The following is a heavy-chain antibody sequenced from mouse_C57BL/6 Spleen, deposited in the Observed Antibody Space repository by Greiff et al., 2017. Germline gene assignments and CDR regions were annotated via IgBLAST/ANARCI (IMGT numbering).Heavy chain of an antibody. CDR3: AITMITKYYAMDY. CDR1: GFSLTSYG. D-gene: IGHD2-4*01. V-gene: IGHV2-9*01. CDR2: IWGGGST. Sequence: VMLVESGPGLVAPSPSLSITCTVSGFSLTSYGVDWVRQPPGKGLEWLGVIWGGGSTNYNSALMSRLIISKDNSKSQVFLKMNSLQTDDTAMYYCAITMITKYYAMDYWGQGTSVTVSS. J-gene: IGHJ4*01.